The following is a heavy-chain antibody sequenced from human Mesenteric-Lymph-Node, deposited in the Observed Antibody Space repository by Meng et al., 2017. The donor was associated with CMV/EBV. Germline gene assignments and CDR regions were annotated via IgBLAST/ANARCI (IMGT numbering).Heavy chain of an antibody. Sequence: GESLKISCTASGFTFSYHRMHWVRQAPGKGLACVSRIESDGRSTTYADSVKGRFTISRDNAKNTLYLQMNSLRAEDTAVYYCARVKTVNWNSPPSYGMDVWGQGTTVTVSS. D-gene: IGHD1-1*01. J-gene: IGHJ6*02. CDR2: IESDGRST. V-gene: IGHV3-74*01. CDR3: ARVKTVNWNSPPSYGMDV. CDR1: GFTFSYHR.